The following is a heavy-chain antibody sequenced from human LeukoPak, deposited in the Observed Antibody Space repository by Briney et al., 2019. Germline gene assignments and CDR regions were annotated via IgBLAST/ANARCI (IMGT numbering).Heavy chain of an antibody. Sequence: PSETLSLTCTVSGGSITSSSYYWGWIRQPPGKGLEWIGSIYYSGSPYYNPSLKSRVTISLDTSKKQFSLKLSSVTAADTAVYYCAREGDGYKPLDYFDYWGQGTLVAVSS. V-gene: IGHV4-39*07. CDR3: AREGDGYKPLDYFDY. CDR2: IYYSGSP. CDR1: GGSITSSSYY. D-gene: IGHD5-24*01. J-gene: IGHJ4*02.